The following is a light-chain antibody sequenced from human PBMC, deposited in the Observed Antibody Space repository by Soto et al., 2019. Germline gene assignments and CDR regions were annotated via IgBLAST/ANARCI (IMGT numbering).Light chain of an antibody. V-gene: IGKV1-39*01. CDR2: AAS. Sequence: DIQMTQSPSTLSASVGDRVTITCRASQTIYNSLIWYQQKPGQAPKVLIYAASSLQTGVPSRFSGSGSGTDFTLTISSLQPEDFATYYCQQSYSTPRTFGQGTKVDIK. J-gene: IGKJ1*01. CDR3: QQSYSTPRT. CDR1: QTIYNS.